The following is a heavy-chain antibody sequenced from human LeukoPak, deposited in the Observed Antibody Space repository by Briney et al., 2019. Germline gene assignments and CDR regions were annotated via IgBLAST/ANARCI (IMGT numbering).Heavy chain of an antibody. CDR2: ISSSGSTI. D-gene: IGHD2-15*01. CDR1: GFTFRSHS. CDR3: VFPYWQDLDH. J-gene: IGHJ4*02. V-gene: IGHV3-48*02. Sequence: GGSLRLSCAASGFTFRSHSMQWVRQAPGKGLGWVSHISSSGSTIYYADSVKGRFTISRDNAKESLYLQMSSLRDEDTAVYYCVFPYWQDLDHWGQGTLVTVSS.